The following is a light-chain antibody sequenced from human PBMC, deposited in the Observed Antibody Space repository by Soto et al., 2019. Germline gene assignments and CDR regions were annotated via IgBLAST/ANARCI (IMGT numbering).Light chain of an antibody. V-gene: IGKV1-5*03. J-gene: IGKJ1*01. CDR2: KAS. CDR1: QTISSW. CDR3: QHYNSYSEA. Sequence: DIQMTQSPSTLSGSVGDRVTITCRASQTISSWLAGYQQKPGKAPKLLRYKASTLKSGVPSRFRGSGSGKEFTLTIISRQPDDFATYYCQHYNSYSEAFGQGTTVQLK.